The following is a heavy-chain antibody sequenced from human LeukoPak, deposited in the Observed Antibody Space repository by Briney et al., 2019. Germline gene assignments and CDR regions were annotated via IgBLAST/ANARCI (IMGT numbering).Heavy chain of an antibody. CDR2: IRYDGSNK. CDR1: GFTFSSYG. V-gene: IGHV3-30*02. D-gene: IGHD2-2*01. CDR3: AKAPWNLGYCSSTSCYVRDRNYYGMDV. J-gene: IGHJ6*02. Sequence: GGSLRLSCAASGFTFSSYGMHWVRQAPGKGLEWVAFIRYDGSNKYYADSVKGRFTISRDNSKNTLYLQMNRLRAEDTAVYYCAKAPWNLGYCSSTSCYVRDRNYYGMDVWGQGTTVTVSS.